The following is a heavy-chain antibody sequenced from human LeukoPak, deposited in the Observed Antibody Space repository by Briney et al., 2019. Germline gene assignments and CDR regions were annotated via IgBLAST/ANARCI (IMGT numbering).Heavy chain of an antibody. CDR1: GYTFTSYY. CDR2: INPSGGST. Sequence: ASVKVSCKASGYTFTSYYMHWVRQAPGQGLEWMGIINPSGGSTSYAQKFQGRVTMTTDTSTSTAYMELRSLRSDDTAVYYCARAGTQSFDIWGQGTMVTVSS. V-gene: IGHV1-46*01. CDR3: ARAGTQSFDI. J-gene: IGHJ3*02. D-gene: IGHD1-26*01.